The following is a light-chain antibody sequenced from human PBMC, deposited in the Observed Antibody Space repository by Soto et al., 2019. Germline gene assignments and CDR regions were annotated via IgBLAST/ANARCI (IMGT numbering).Light chain of an antibody. CDR3: AAWDDSLRGRV. Sequence: QSVLTQPPSASGTPGQRVTLSCSGSSSNIGSNYVYWYQQLPGTAPKLLIYSNNQRPSGVPDRFSGSKSGTSASLAISGLRSEDEADYYCAAWDDSLRGRVFGGGTKVTGL. CDR1: SSNIGSNY. CDR2: SNN. J-gene: IGLJ3*02. V-gene: IGLV1-47*02.